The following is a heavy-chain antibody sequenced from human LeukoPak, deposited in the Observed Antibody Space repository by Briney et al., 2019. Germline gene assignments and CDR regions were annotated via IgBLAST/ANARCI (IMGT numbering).Heavy chain of an antibody. V-gene: IGHV3-11*01. Sequence: GGSLRLSCAASGLTFSNYDMNWVRQTPGKGLEWLAYISGSGSDMYYADSVKGRFTISRDNAKNSLYLQMNSLRPDDTALYYCSTDPRLLIYWGHGTLVTVSS. D-gene: IGHD2-8*01. CDR2: ISGSGSDM. J-gene: IGHJ4*01. CDR3: STDPRLLIY. CDR1: GLTFSNYD.